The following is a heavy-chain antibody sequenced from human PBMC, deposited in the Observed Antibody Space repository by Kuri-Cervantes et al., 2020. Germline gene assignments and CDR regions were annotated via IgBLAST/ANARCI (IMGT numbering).Heavy chain of an antibody. CDR3: AREGYSSSLYSALHFDY. D-gene: IGHD6-13*01. J-gene: IGHJ4*02. V-gene: IGHV1-2*04. Sequence: VKVSCTASGYTFTGYYMHWVRQATGQGLEWMGWNNPNSGGTTYAKKFQGWVTMTRDTSIRRASMELSRIGSDDTAVYYCAREGYSSSLYSALHFDYWGQGTLVTVSS. CDR1: GYTFTGYY. CDR2: NNPNSGGT.